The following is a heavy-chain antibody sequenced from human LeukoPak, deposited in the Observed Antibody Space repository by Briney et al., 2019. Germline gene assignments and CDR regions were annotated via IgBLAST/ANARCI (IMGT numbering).Heavy chain of an antibody. CDR2: ISAYNGNT. V-gene: IGHV1-18*01. J-gene: IGHJ4*02. D-gene: IGHD1-26*01. Sequence: ASVKVSCKASGYTFTSYGISWVRQAPGQGLEWMGWISAYNGNTNYAQTLQGRVTMTTDTSTSTAYMELRSLRSDDTAVYYCASVFSEGYYFDYWGQGTLVTVSS. CDR1: GYTFTSYG. CDR3: ASVFSEGYYFDY.